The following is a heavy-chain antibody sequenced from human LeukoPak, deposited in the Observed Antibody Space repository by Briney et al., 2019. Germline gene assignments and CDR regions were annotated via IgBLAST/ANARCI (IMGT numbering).Heavy chain of an antibody. J-gene: IGHJ6*02. CDR1: GYTFTSYD. CDR2: MNPNSGNT. CDR3: AFSRGTTIFGVVIPLSYYYGMDV. Sequence: GASVKVSCKASGYTFTSYDINWVRQATGQGLEWMGWMNPNSGNTGYAQKFQGRVTMTRNTSISTAYMELSSLRSEDTAVYYCAFSRGTTIFGVVIPLSYYYGMDVWGQGTTVTVSS. D-gene: IGHD3-3*01. V-gene: IGHV1-8*01.